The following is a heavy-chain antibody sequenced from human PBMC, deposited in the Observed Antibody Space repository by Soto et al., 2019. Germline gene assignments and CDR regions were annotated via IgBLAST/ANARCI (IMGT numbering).Heavy chain of an antibody. CDR3: ARLGNGIAARLGRKFDY. D-gene: IGHD6-6*01. CDR2: INHSGST. V-gene: IGHV4-34*01. J-gene: IGHJ4*02. Sequence: PSETLSLTCAVYGGSFSCYYWSWIRQPPGKGLEWIGEINHSGSTNYNPSLKSRVTISVDTSKNQFSLKLSSVTAADTAVYYCARLGNGIAARLGRKFDYWGQGTLVTVS. CDR1: GGSFSCYY.